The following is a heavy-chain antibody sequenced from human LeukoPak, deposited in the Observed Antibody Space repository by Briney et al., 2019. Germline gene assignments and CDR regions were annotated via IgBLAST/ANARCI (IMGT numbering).Heavy chain of an antibody. Sequence: PSETLSLTCTVSGGSISSYYWSWIRQRPGKGLEWIGYIYYSGSTNYNPSLKSRVTISVDTSKNQFSLKLSSVTAADTAVYYCSRDRMGAILFFDSWGQGTLVTVSS. V-gene: IGHV4-59*01. CDR1: GGSISSYY. CDR3: SRDRMGAILFFDS. CDR2: IYYSGST. D-gene: IGHD1-26*01. J-gene: IGHJ4*02.